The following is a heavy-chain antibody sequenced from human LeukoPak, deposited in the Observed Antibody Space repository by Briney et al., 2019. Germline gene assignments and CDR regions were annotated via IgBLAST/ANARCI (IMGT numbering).Heavy chain of an antibody. CDR2: IYYTGST. CDR3: VKSGGYGLIDY. D-gene: IGHD1-26*01. V-gene: IGHV4-4*02. CDR1: GGSISSSNW. Sequence: SETLSLTCAVSGGSISSSNWWSWVRQPPGKGLEWIGNIYYTGSTYYNAFLQSRVTISIDTSKNQFSLRLNSVTAADTAMYYCVKSGGYGLIDYWGQGTLVTVSS. J-gene: IGHJ4*02.